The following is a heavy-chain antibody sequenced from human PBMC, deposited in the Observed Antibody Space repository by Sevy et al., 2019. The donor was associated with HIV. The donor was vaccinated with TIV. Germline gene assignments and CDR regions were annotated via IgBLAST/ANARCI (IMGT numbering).Heavy chain of an antibody. Sequence: GGSLRLSCAASGLTFSSYAMHWVRQGPGKGLEWVAVISCDARNEDYADSVKGRFTISRDNSKNTLYLQMNSLRSEDTAVYYCARFPPERAFDIWGQGTMVTVSS. CDR2: ISCDARNE. V-gene: IGHV3-30*04. CDR3: ARFPPERAFDI. CDR1: GLTFSSYA. J-gene: IGHJ3*02.